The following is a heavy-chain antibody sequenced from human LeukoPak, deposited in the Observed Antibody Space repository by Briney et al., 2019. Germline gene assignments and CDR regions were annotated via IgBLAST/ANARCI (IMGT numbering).Heavy chain of an antibody. Sequence: PWGSLRLSCVASGFILSSYWMSWVSQAPGKGLEWVANIYRDGSDNYHVDSVKGRSTISRDNAKNSLYLQMNSLRAEDTSVYYCARVLAGGTNWFDPWGQGTLVTVSS. CDR2: IYRDGSDN. J-gene: IGHJ5*02. V-gene: IGHV3-7*02. CDR1: GFILSSYW. CDR3: ARVLAGGTNWFDP. D-gene: IGHD3-16*01.